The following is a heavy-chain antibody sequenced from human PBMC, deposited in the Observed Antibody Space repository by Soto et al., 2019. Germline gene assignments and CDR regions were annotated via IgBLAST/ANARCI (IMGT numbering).Heavy chain of an antibody. CDR1: GGSISSSNW. CDR3: ARGLMGLLRFFDY. Sequence: PSETLSLTCAVSGGSISSSNWWSWVRQPPGKGLEWIGEIYHSGSTNYNPSLKSRVTISVDKSKNQFSLKLSSVTAADTAVYYCARGLMGLLRFFDYWGQGTLATVSS. D-gene: IGHD3-16*01. CDR2: IYHSGST. V-gene: IGHV4-4*02. J-gene: IGHJ4*02.